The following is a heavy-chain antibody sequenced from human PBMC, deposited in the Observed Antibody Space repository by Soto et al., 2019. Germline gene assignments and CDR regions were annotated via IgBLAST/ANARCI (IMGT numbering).Heavy chain of an antibody. V-gene: IGHV4-34*01. CDR1: GGSFSGYH. Sequence: SETLSLTCAVYGGSFSGYHWTWIRQPPGKGLEWIGCGYHSGSTYYNPSLKSRVTISVDTSKNQFSLKLSSVTAADTAVYYCARVENYYYYGMDVWGQGTTVTVSS. CDR2: GYHSGST. D-gene: IGHD1-1*01. J-gene: IGHJ6*02. CDR3: ARVENYYYYGMDV.